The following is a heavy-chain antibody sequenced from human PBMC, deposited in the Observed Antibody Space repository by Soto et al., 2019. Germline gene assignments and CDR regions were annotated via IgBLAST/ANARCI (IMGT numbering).Heavy chain of an antibody. Sequence: QVQLVQSGAEVKKPGSLVKVSCKASGDTFSRYSIIWVRQAPGQGLEWMGGIFAGFGTATYAQKFHGRVLIIADESTTTAYMELTSLTSEDTAVYYCAVGASAAAAWYSHGMDVWGQGTTVTVSS. CDR1: GDTFSRYS. CDR3: AVGASAAAAWYSHGMDV. J-gene: IGHJ6*02. CDR2: IFAGFGTA. D-gene: IGHD1-26*01. V-gene: IGHV1-69*12.